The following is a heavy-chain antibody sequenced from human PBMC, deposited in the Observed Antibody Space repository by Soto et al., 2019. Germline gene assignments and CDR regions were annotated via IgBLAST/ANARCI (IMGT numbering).Heavy chain of an antibody. D-gene: IGHD6-6*01. CDR1: GLTFSTYG. J-gene: IGHJ6*02. CDR2: ISNNGINK. CDR3: ARVIRADSTSSNFYYYSGLDV. V-gene: IGHV3-30*03. Sequence: GGSLRLSCAASGLTFSTYGMHWVRQAPGKGLEWLAVISNNGINKYYADSVKGRFTISRDNSKDTLFLQMNSLRGEDTAIYYCARVIRADSTSSNFYYYSGLDVWGQGTTVTVSS.